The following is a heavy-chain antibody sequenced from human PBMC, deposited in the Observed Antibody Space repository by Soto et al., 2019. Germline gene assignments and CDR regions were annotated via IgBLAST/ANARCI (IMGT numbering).Heavy chain of an antibody. V-gene: IGHV3-21*01. CDR2: ISSSSSYI. D-gene: IGHD3-10*01. J-gene: IGHJ6*02. CDR3: AREGSNYYYYGMDV. CDR1: GFTFSSYS. Sequence: VGSLRLSCAASGFTFSSYSMNWVRQAPGKGLEWVSSISSSSSYIYYADSVKGRFTISRDNAKNSLYLQMNSLRAEDTAVYYCAREGSNYYYYGMDVWGQGTTVTVSS.